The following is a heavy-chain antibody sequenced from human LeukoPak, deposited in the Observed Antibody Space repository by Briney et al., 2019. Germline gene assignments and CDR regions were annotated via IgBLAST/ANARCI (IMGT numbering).Heavy chain of an antibody. CDR3: ARGGHSSFDY. V-gene: IGHV3-74*01. Sequence: GGSLRLSCAASGFTFSNFWLHWVRQAPGKGLEWVSRITSDGSNINYADSVQGRFTISRDNAKNTLYLQMNSLRAEDTAVYYCARGGHSSFDYWGQGALVAVSS. D-gene: IGHD3-16*01. CDR1: GFTFSNFW. CDR2: ITSDGSNI. J-gene: IGHJ4*02.